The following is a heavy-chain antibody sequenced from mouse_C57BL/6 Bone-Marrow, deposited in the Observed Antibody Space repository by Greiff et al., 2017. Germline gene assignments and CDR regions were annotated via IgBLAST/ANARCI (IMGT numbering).Heavy chain of an antibody. Sequence: LKESGGGLVQPGGSLKLSCAASGFTFSDYYMYWVRQTPEKRLEWVAYISNGGGSTYYPDTVKGRFTISRDNAKNTLYLQMSRLKSEDTAMYYCARGGNHGAWFAYWGQGTLVTVSA. CDR2: ISNGGGST. CDR1: GFTFSDYY. D-gene: IGHD2-1*01. J-gene: IGHJ3*01. V-gene: IGHV5-12*01. CDR3: ARGGNHGAWFAY.